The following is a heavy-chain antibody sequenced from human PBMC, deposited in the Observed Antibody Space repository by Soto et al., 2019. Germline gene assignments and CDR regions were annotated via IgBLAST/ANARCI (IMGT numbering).Heavy chain of an antibody. J-gene: IGHJ5*02. CDR1: CGSISSGGYY. CDR3: ARDLIAARQPGGAGWFDP. V-gene: IGHV4-31*03. Sequence: SETLSLTCTVSCGSISSGGYYWSWIRQHPGKGLEWIGYIYYSGSTYYNPSLKSRVTISVDTSKNQFSLKLSSVTAADTAVYYCARDLIAARQPGGAGWFDPWGQGTLVTVSS. D-gene: IGHD6-6*01. CDR2: IYYSGST.